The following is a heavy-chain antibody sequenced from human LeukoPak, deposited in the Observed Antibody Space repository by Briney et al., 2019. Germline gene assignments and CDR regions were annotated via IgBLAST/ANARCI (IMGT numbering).Heavy chain of an antibody. CDR3: ARGVGAREFGY. CDR1: GFTVSSNY. V-gene: IGHV3-53*01. Sequence: PGGSLRLSCAASGFTVSSNYMSWVRQAPGKGLEWVSVIYSGGSTYYADSVKGRFTISRDNAKNSLYLQMNSLRAEDTAVYYCARGVGAREFGYWGQGTLVTVSS. D-gene: IGHD3-16*01. J-gene: IGHJ4*02. CDR2: IYSGGST.